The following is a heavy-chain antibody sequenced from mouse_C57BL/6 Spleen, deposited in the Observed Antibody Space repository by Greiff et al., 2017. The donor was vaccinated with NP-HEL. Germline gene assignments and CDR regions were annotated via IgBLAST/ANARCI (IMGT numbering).Heavy chain of an antibody. CDR3: EGVYNDDDGDYLDY. J-gene: IGHJ2*01. Sequence: VQLQQSGPGLVKPSQSLSLTCSVSGYSITSGYYWNWIRQFPGNKVEWMGYISYDGSNNYNPSLKNRISITRDTSKNQFFLKLNSVTTEDTATFYGEGVYNDDDGDYLDYWAQGTTLTVS. D-gene: IGHD2-4*01. CDR2: ISYDGSN. CDR1: GYSITSGYY. V-gene: IGHV3-6*01.